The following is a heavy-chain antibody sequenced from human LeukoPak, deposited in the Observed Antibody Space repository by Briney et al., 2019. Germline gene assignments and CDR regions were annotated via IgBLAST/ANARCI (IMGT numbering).Heavy chain of an antibody. CDR1: GGSISSYY. Sequence: PSETLSLTCTVSGGSISSYYWSWIRQPPGKGLEWIGYIYYSGSTKYNPSLKSRVTISVDTSKNQFSLKLTSVTAADTAVYYCARLGIGVVPSAMLGDYCFDYWGQGTLVTVSS. D-gene: IGHD2-2*01. CDR2: IYYSGST. CDR3: ARLGIGVVPSAMLGDYCFDY. J-gene: IGHJ4*02. V-gene: IGHV4-59*08.